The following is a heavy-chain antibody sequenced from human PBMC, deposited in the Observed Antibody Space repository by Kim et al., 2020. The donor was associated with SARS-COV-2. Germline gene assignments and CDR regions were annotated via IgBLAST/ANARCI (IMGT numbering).Heavy chain of an antibody. V-gene: IGHV3-53*01. J-gene: IGHJ4*02. D-gene: IGHD4-17*01. CDR3: ARGNYGDYPYYFDY. Sequence: ADSVKGRFTISRDNSKNTLYLQMNSLRAEDTAVYYCARGNYGDYPYYFDYWGQGTLVTVSS.